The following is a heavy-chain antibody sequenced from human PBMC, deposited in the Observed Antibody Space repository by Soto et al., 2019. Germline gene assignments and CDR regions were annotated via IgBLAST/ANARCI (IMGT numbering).Heavy chain of an antibody. CDR3: TTPLRVKSSSSYYYYGMDV. V-gene: IGHV3-15*07. Sequence: EVQLVESGGGLVKPGGSLRLSCAASGFTFSNAWMNWVRQAPGKGLEWVGRIKSKTDGGTTDYAAPVKGRFTISRDDSKNTLYLQMNSLKTEDTAVYYCTTPLRVKSSSSYYYYGMDVWGQGTTVTVSS. CDR2: IKSKTDGGTT. CDR1: GFTFSNAW. J-gene: IGHJ6*02. D-gene: IGHD6-6*01.